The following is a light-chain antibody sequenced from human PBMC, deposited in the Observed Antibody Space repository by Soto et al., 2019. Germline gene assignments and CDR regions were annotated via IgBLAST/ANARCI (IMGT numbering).Light chain of an antibody. V-gene: IGKV2-28*01. J-gene: IGKJ2*01. CDR1: QSLLHRNGNDF. Sequence: DIVMTQSPLSLSGTPGEPASISCRSSQSLLHRNGNDFFDWYLQKPGQSPQLLIYWGSIRASGVPDRFSGSGSGTDFTLRITRVEAEDVGVYYCMQALQTPYTFGQGTKVDIK. CDR2: WGS. CDR3: MQALQTPYT.